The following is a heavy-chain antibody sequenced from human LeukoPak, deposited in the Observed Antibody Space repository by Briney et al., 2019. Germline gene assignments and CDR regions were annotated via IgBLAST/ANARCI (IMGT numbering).Heavy chain of an antibody. Sequence: PGGSLRLSCAASGFTFSSYWMHWVRQAPGKGLVWVSRINSDGRTTNYADSVKGRFTISKDSAKNTLYLQMNSLRAEDTAVYYCARAGVASGGYPSDYWGQGTLVTVSS. J-gene: IGHJ4*01. CDR3: ARAGVASGGYPSDY. V-gene: IGHV3-74*01. CDR1: GFTFSSYW. CDR2: INSDGRTT. D-gene: IGHD3-22*01.